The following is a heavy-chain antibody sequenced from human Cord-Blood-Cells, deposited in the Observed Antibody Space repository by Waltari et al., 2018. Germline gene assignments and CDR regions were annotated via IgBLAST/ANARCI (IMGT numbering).Heavy chain of an antibody. D-gene: IGHD3-3*01. V-gene: IGHV1-69*12. CDR2: IIPIFGTA. CDR1: GGTFSSYA. CDR3: ARTKYYDFWSGYYAFDI. J-gene: IGHJ3*02. Sequence: QVQLVQSGAEVKKPGSSVKVSCKASGGTFSSYAISRVRQAPGQGLEWMGGIIPIFGTANYAQKFQGRVTITADESTSTAYMELSSLRSEDTAVYYCARTKYYDFWSGYYAFDIWGQGTMVTVSS.